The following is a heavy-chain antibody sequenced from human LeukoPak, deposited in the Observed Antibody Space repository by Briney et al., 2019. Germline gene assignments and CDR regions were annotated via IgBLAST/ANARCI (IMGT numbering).Heavy chain of an antibody. V-gene: IGHV4-34*01. CDR2: INHIGST. CDR1: GGSFSGYY. D-gene: IGHD6-19*01. J-gene: IGHJ4*02. Sequence: SETLSLTCAVYGGSFSGYYWSWIRQPPGKGLDWIGEINHIGSTNYNPSLKSRVTISVDTPKNQFSLKLSSVTAADTAVYYCATWVGYSSGWYYFDYWGQGTLVTVSS. CDR3: ATWVGYSSGWYYFDY.